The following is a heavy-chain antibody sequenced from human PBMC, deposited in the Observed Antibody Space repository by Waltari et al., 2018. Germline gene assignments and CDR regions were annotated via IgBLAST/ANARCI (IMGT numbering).Heavy chain of an antibody. V-gene: IGHV4-38-2*02. Sequence: YWAWVRQPPGKGLEWIGSVFHTGSTSYNPSLKSRVTMSVNPSKNQFTLRLSSVTAADTAVYYCAGEKARYGLDVWGQGTTVTVSS. J-gene: IGHJ6*02. CDR2: VFHTGST. CDR3: AGEKARYGLDV. CDR1: Y.